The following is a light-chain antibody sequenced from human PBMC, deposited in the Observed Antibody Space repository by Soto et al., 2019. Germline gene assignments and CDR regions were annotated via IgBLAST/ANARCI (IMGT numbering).Light chain of an antibody. Sequence: MYQSPATLSASIGDRVTITCRASQSFSRWLAWYQQKPGKPPKLLIYDVSRLESGVPSRFSGSDSGTEFTLTISRLQPEDVATYCCQQYSPLWAFGQGTNVDIK. CDR2: DVS. CDR3: QQYSPLWA. CDR1: QSFSRW. V-gene: IGKV1-5*01. J-gene: IGKJ1*01.